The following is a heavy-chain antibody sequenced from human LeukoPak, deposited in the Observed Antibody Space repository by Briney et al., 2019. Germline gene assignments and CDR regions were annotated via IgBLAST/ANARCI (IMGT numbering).Heavy chain of an antibody. J-gene: IGHJ4*02. CDR1: GFTFSTYA. V-gene: IGHV3-30-3*01. D-gene: IGHD3-16*01. CDR2: ISYDGSNK. CDR3: ARDNYGFDY. Sequence: GGSLRLSCAASGFTFSTYAMHWVRQAPGEGLEWVAVISYDGSNKYYADSVKGRFTISRDNSRDTVYLQMNSLRAEDTSVYYCARDNYGFDYWGQGTLVTVSS.